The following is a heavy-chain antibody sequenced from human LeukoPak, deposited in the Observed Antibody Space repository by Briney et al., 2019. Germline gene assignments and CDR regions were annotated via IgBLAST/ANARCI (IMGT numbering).Heavy chain of an antibody. CDR3: ARDLVNYYGSGTYVHGFDV. J-gene: IGHJ3*01. CDR1: GGSINTGDYY. V-gene: IGHV4-31*03. Sequence: PSETLSLTCTVSGGSINTGDYYWHWIRQHPGKGLEWTGYIYYGGTTSYNPSLKSRLIISLDTSNNQFSLRVNSVTAADTAVYFCARDLVNYYGSGTYVHGFDVWGQGTMVKVSA. CDR2: IYYGGTT. D-gene: IGHD3-10*01.